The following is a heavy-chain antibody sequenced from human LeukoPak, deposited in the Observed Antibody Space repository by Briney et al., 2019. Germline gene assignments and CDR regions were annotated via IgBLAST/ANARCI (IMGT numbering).Heavy chain of an antibody. CDR1: GYTFTSYG. CDR2: ISAYNGNT. Sequence: ASVKVSCKASGYTFTSYGISWVRQAPGQGLEWMGWISAYNGNTNYAEKLQGRVTVTTDTSTSTAYMELRSLTFDDTAVYYCARDDGGFGELRYWGQGTLVTVSS. J-gene: IGHJ4*02. CDR3: ARDDGGFGELRY. D-gene: IGHD3-10*01. V-gene: IGHV1-18*01.